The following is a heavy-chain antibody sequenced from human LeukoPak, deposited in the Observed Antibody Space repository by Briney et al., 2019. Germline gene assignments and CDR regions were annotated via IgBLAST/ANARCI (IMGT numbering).Heavy chain of an antibody. J-gene: IGHJ3*02. CDR3: ARGVRSYYDSSRDAFDI. Sequence: SQTLSLTCAVSGGSISSGGYSWNWIRQPPGKGLEWIGYIYHSGSTYYNPSLKSRVTISVDRSKNQFPLKLSSVTAADTAVYYCARGVRSYYDSSRDAFDIWGQGTMVTVSS. D-gene: IGHD3-22*01. V-gene: IGHV4-30-2*01. CDR2: IYHSGST. CDR1: GGSISSGGYS.